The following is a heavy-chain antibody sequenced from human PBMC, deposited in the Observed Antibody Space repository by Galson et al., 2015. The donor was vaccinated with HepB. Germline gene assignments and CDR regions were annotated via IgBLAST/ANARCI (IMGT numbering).Heavy chain of an antibody. D-gene: IGHD6-19*01. Sequence: SLRLSCAASGFTFSGSAMHWVRQASGKGLEWVGRIRSKANSYATAYAASVKGRFTISRDDSKNTAYLQMNSLKTEDTAVYYCTASGYSSGWYSFPWGQGILVTVSS. CDR3: TASGYSSGWYSFP. J-gene: IGHJ4*02. CDR2: IRSKANSYAT. CDR1: GFTFSGSA. V-gene: IGHV3-73*01.